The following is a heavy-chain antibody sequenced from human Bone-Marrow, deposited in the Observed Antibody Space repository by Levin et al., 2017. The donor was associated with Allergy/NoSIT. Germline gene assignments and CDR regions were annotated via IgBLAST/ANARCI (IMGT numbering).Heavy chain of an antibody. CDR1: GGIFRSNA. CDR2: IIAIFGTA. Sequence: KISCKASGGIFRSNAISWVRQAPGQGLDWMGGIIAIFGTASYAQMFQGRVTITADESTSTVYMELSSLRSEDTAVYYCARHSGYDLRGGIDYWGQGTLVTVSS. J-gene: IGHJ4*02. CDR3: ARHSGYDLRGGIDY. D-gene: IGHD5-12*01. V-gene: IGHV1-69*01.